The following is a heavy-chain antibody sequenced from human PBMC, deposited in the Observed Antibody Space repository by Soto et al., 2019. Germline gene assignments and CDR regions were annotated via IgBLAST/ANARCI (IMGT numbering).Heavy chain of an antibody. V-gene: IGHV3-33*05. J-gene: IGHJ4*02. CDR3: AGCATTGGLDV. CDR2: TSYDGSNN. CDR1: GFTFRSYV. D-gene: IGHD3-16*01. Sequence: QVQLVESGGGVVQPGTSLRLSCVGSGFTFRSYVIHWVRQAPGKGLEWVALTSYDGSNNFYGDSVKGRFPISKHNSRKTVEVQMHSLRFAGRAFLFCAGCATTGGLDVWGQGNLVSVSS.